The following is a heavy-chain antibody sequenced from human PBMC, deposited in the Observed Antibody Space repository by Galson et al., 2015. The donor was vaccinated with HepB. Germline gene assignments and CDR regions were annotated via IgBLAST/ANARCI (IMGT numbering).Heavy chain of an antibody. Sequence: SCKASGYSFTAYYMHWVRQAPGQGLEWMGWINPNSGGTDYAQKFRGRVTMTRDTSISTAYMELSRLSSDDTAVYYCARAAYSSGWFGHDVFDIWGQGTMVTVSS. CDR3: ARAAYSSGWFGHDVFDI. V-gene: IGHV1-2*02. J-gene: IGHJ3*02. CDR2: INPNSGGT. D-gene: IGHD6-19*01. CDR1: GYSFTAYY.